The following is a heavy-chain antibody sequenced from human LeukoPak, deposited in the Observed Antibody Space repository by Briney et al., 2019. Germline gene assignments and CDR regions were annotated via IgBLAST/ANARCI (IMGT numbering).Heavy chain of an antibody. Sequence: ASVKISCKVSGYTFTDYYMHLVPQAPGKGLEWMGLVYPEDGETIYAEKFQGRVTITADTSTDTAYMELNSLSSEDTAVYYCASGPTGTLDYWGQGTLVTVSS. CDR1: GYTFTDYY. CDR2: VYPEDGET. CDR3: ASGPTGTLDY. J-gene: IGHJ4*02. V-gene: IGHV1-69-2*01. D-gene: IGHD1-1*01.